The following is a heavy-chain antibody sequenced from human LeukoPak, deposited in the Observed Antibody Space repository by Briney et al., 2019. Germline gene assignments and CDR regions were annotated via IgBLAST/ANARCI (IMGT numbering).Heavy chain of an antibody. CDR2: IIPIFGTA. Sequence: VASVKVSCTASGGTFSSYAISWVRQAPGQGLEWMGGIIPIFGTANYAQKFQGRVTITADESTSTAYMELSSLRSEDTAVYYCARGGLGYCSSGSCYSFSSRENWFDPWGQGTLVTVSS. CDR1: GGTFSSYA. CDR3: ARGGLGYCSSGSCYSFSSRENWFDP. V-gene: IGHV1-69*01. D-gene: IGHD2-15*01. J-gene: IGHJ5*02.